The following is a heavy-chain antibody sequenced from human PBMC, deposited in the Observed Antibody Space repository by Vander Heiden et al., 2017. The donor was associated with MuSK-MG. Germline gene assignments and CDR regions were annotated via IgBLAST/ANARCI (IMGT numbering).Heavy chain of an antibody. J-gene: IGHJ6*02. CDR2: IYYSGST. V-gene: IGHV4-59*08. CDR1: GGSISSYY. Sequence: QVQLQESGPELVKPSETLSLTCTVSGGSISSYYWSWIRQPPGKGLEWIGYIYYSGSTNYNPSLKSRVTISVDTSKNQFSLKLSSVTAADTAVYYCARRLPVEMATIYYYYYGMDVWGQGTTVTVSS. D-gene: IGHD5-12*01. CDR3: ARRLPVEMATIYYYYYGMDV.